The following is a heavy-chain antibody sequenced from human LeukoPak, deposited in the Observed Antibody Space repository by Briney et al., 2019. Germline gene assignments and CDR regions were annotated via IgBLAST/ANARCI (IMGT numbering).Heavy chain of an antibody. D-gene: IGHD4-17*01. Sequence: GRSLRLSCVASGFDFSASSFNYIRQAPGKGLEWVSYIRASSSLISYADSVRGRFTISRDNAKNSLYLQLNSLRAEDTAVYYCARAQRFTLSYYYYYMDVWGAGTTVTVSS. CDR2: IRASSSLI. CDR3: ARAQRFTLSYYYYYMDV. CDR1: GFDFSASS. V-gene: IGHV3-48*04. J-gene: IGHJ6*03.